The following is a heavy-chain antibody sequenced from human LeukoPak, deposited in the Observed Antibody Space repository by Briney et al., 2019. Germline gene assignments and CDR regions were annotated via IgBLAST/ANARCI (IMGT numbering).Heavy chain of an antibody. Sequence: GGSLRLSCAASGFTFSSYGMHWVRQAPGKGLEWVAFIRYDGNNKYYADSVKGRFTISRDNSKNTLYLQMNSLRPEDTAVYYCARDLHCSGGSCYSGLHYWGQGTLVTVSS. CDR3: ARDLHCSGGSCYSGLHY. D-gene: IGHD2-15*01. CDR1: GFTFSSYG. J-gene: IGHJ4*02. CDR2: IRYDGNNK. V-gene: IGHV3-30*02.